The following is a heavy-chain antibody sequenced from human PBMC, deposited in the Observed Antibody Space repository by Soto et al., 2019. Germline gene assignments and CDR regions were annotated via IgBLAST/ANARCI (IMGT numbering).Heavy chain of an antibody. CDR2: ITPFSGDV. J-gene: IGHJ4*02. CDR1: GNTFTYRY. Sequence: SVKVSCXALGNTFTYRYLHWVRQAPGQALEWMGWITPFSGDVHYAQKFQERVTITRDRSINTAYMQMSSLRSEDTAMYFCAGGGAGSGPFTWELPDHWGQGTLVTVSS. D-gene: IGHD1-26*01. V-gene: IGHV1-45*02. CDR3: AGGGAGSGPFTWELPDH.